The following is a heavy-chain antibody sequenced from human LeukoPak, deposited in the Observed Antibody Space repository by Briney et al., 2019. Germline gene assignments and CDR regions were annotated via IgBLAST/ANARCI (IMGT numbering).Heavy chain of an antibody. CDR2: INHSGST. D-gene: IGHD3-10*01. V-gene: IGHV4-34*01. CDR3: ARAPSNYYGSGSYYIIGPYYYYYMDV. J-gene: IGHJ6*03. CDR1: GGSFSGYY. Sequence: SETLSLTCAVYGGSFSGYYWSWIRQPPGKGPEWIGEINHSGSTNYNPSLKSLVTISVDTSKNQFSLKLSSVTAADTAVYYCARAPSNYYGSGSYYIIGPYYYYYMDVWGKGTTVTVSS.